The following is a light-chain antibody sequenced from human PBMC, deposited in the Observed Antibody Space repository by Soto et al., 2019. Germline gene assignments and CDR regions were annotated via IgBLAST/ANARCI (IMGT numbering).Light chain of an antibody. V-gene: IGKV1-5*03. CDR2: KAS. Sequence: DIQMTQSPSTLSASVGDTVTITCRASQSISHWLAWYQQKPGQAPTLLIHKASTLESGVPSRFSGSGSGTEFTLTISSLQPDDFATFYCQQYDRFPYTFGQGTKLEIK. CDR1: QSISHW. J-gene: IGKJ2*01. CDR3: QQYDRFPYT.